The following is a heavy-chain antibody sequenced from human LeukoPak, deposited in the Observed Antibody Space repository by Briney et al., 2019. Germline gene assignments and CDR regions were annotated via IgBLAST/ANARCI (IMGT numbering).Heavy chain of an antibody. CDR2: DYYSGST. CDR3: ARESRREGYNPAYYYYYMDV. Sequence: SETLSLTCAVYVGSFSSYYWSWIRQPPGKGLEWIGYDYYSGSTNYNPSLKSRVTISVDTSKNQFSLRLSSVTSADTAVYYCARESRREGYNPAYYYYYMDVWGKGTTVTVSS. V-gene: IGHV4-59*01. D-gene: IGHD5-24*01. J-gene: IGHJ6*03. CDR1: VGSFSSYY.